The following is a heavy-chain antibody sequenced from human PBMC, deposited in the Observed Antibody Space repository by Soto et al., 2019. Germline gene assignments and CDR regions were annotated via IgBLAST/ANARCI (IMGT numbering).Heavy chain of an antibody. V-gene: IGHV1-2*04. CDR3: ASSTVVATAKRYYCCMDV. CDR2: INPNSGGT. CDR1: GSTFTGYY. J-gene: IGHJ6*02. Sequence: ASVKVSCKASGSTFTGYYIHWVRQAPGQGLEWMGWINPNSGGTNYAQKFQGWVTMTRDTSISTAHMELSRLKSDDTAVYYSASSTVVATAKRYYCCMDVWGQGSTGTVS. D-gene: IGHD2-15*01.